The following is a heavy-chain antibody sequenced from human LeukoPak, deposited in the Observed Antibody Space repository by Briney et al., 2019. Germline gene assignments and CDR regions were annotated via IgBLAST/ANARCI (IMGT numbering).Heavy chain of an antibody. Sequence: SVKVSCKASGGTFSSYAISWVRQAPGQGLEWMGRIIPILGIANYAQKFQGRVAITADKSTSTAYMELSSLRSEDTAVYYCARDRSPLSDAFDIWGQGTMVTVSS. J-gene: IGHJ3*02. CDR2: IIPILGIA. V-gene: IGHV1-69*04. CDR3: ARDRSPLSDAFDI. CDR1: GGTFSSYA.